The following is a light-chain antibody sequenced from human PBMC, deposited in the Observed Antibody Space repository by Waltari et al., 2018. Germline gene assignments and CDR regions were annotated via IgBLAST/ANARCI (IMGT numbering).Light chain of an antibody. CDR2: EVS. CDR1: DSDVGAYDF. CDR3: SSYTTSSAPGV. Sequence: QSALTQPASVSGSPGQSITISCSGTDSDVGAYDFVSCSQQHPGKAPHLIIYEVSKRPSGLANRFSAAKSGNTASRTISGLQAEDEADYYCSSYTTSSAPGVFGTGTRVTVL. J-gene: IGLJ1*01. V-gene: IGLV2-14*01.